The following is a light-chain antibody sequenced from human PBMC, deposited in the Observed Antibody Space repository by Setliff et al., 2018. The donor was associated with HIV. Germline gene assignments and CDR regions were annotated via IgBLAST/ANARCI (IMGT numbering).Light chain of an antibody. Sequence: QSALAQPASVSGSPGQSITISCTGTSSDVGGYNYVSWYQQHPGKAPKLIIYEVRNRPSGVSNRFSGSKSGNTASLTISGLQAEDEGDYYCSSYAITSPVVFGAGTKVTVL. CDR2: EVR. CDR3: SSYAITSPVV. J-gene: IGLJ1*01. V-gene: IGLV2-14*01. CDR1: SSDVGGYNY.